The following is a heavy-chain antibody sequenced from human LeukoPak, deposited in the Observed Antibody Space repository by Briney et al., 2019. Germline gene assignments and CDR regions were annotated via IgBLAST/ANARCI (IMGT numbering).Heavy chain of an antibody. CDR2: IYSGGST. CDR3: ASTLWYYYMDV. J-gene: IGHJ6*03. Sequence: ETLSLTCAVYGGSFSGYYWSWVRQAPGKGLEWVSVIYSGGSTYYADSVKGRFTISRDNSKNTLYLQMNSLRAEDTAVYYCASTLWYYYMDVWGKGTTVTISS. V-gene: IGHV3-66*01. D-gene: IGHD3-10*01. CDR1: GGSFSGYY.